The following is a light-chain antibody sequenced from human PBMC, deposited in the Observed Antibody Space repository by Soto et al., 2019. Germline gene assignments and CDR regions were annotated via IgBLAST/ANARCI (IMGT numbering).Light chain of an antibody. CDR3: QHFGGTTFT. V-gene: IGKV3-20*01. CDR2: GAS. CDR1: QSFGGSY. Sequence: EIVVTRSPGTLSLSPGGRGSLSCMASQSFGGSYLAWYQQKPGQSPRLVIYGASSRATGIPDRFSGSGSGTDFTLTISRLEPEDFAVYYCQHFGGTTFTFGQGTRLEIK. J-gene: IGKJ5*01.